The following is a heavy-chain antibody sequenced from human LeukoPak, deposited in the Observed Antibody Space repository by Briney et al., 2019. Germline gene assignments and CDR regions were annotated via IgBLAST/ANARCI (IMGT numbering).Heavy chain of an antibody. CDR3: ARELYSIGGFYHHHMDV. Sequence: SETLSLTCTVSGGSINSYYWSWIRQPPGKGLEWIGYIYYSGSTNYNPSLKSRVTISVDTSKNQFSLKLSSVTAADTAVYHCARELYSIGGFYHHHMDVWGQGTTVTVSS. J-gene: IGHJ6*02. V-gene: IGHV4-59*12. CDR1: GGSINSYY. D-gene: IGHD6-19*01. CDR2: IYYSGST.